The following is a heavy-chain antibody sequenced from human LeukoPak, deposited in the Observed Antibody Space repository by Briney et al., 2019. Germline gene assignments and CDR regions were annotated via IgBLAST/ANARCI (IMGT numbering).Heavy chain of an antibody. Sequence: ASVKVSCKASGYTFNSYGISWVRQAPGQGLEWMGWVSGDTGNRNYAQKFQGRVTMTTDISTSIGYMELRSLRSDDTAVYYCARPMVTGDSDAFDIWGQGTMVTVSS. CDR1: GYTFNSYG. CDR2: VSGDTGNR. V-gene: IGHV1-18*01. CDR3: ARPMVTGDSDAFDI. J-gene: IGHJ3*02. D-gene: IGHD2-21*02.